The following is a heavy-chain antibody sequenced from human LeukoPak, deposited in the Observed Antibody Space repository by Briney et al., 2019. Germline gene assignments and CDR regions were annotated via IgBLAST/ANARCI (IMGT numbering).Heavy chain of an antibody. Sequence: ASAKVSCKASGYTFTSYAMHWVRQAPGQRLEWMGWINAGNGNTKYSQKFQGRVTITRDTSASTAYMELSSLRSEDTAVYYCARDRYDILTGLWTGFDYWGQGTLVTVSS. CDR3: ARDRYDILTGLWTGFDY. V-gene: IGHV1-3*01. CDR2: INAGNGNT. CDR1: GYTFTSYA. D-gene: IGHD3-9*01. J-gene: IGHJ4*02.